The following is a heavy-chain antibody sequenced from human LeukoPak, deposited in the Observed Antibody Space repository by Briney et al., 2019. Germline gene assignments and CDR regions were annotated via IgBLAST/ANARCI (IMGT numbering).Heavy chain of an antibody. CDR3: ARDMYYDFWSGPNWFDP. CDR2: INHSGST. Sequence: SSETLSLACAVYGGSFSGYYWSWIRQPPGKGLEWIGEINHSGSTNYNPSLKSRVTISVDTSKNQFSLKLSSVTAADTAVYYCARDMYYDFWSGPNWFDPWGQGTLVTVSS. V-gene: IGHV4-34*01. J-gene: IGHJ5*02. D-gene: IGHD3-3*01. CDR1: GGSFSGYY.